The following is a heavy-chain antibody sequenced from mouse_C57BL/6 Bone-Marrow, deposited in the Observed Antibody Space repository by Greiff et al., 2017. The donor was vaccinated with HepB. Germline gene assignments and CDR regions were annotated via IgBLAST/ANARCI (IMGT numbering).Heavy chain of an antibody. CDR1: GFTFSSYA. J-gene: IGHJ2*01. V-gene: IGHV5-4*01. CDR3: ARAPPNYYGSRGYFDY. CDR2: ISDGGSYT. Sequence: EVHLVESGGGLVKPGGSLKLSCAASGFTFSSYAMSWVRQTPEKRLEWVATISDGGSYTYYPDNVKGRFTISRDNAKNNLYLQMSHLKSEDTAMYYCARAPPNYYGSRGYFDYWGQGTTLTVSS. D-gene: IGHD1-1*01.